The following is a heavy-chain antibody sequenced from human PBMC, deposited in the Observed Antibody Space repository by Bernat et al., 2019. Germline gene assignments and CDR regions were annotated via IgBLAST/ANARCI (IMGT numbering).Heavy chain of an antibody. V-gene: IGHV3-11*05. CDR3: ARGTSTSAPYMDV. CDR1: GFTFSDYY. Sequence: QVQLVESGGGLVKPGGSLRLSCAASGFTFSDYYMSWIRQAPGKGLDWVSYISSSSSYTNYADSVKGRFTISKDNAKNSLYLQMNSLRAEEPAVYYCARGTSTSAPYMDVWGKGTTVTVSS. CDR2: ISSSSSYT. J-gene: IGHJ6*03.